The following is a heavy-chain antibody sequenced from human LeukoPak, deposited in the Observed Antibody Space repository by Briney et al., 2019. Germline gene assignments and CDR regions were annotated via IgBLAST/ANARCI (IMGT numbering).Heavy chain of an antibody. V-gene: IGHV3-23*01. CDR2: ISGSGDIS. Sequence: GRSLIPSCGASGFTVGSCATACARHAPGRGLEWVSAISGSGDISYYADSVKGRFTISRDNSKNTLYLQMNSLRAEDTAVYYCAKDATGGFCPDDWGQGTLVTVSS. J-gene: IGHJ4*02. CDR1: GFTVGSCA. D-gene: IGHD3-3*01. CDR3: AKDATGGFCPDD.